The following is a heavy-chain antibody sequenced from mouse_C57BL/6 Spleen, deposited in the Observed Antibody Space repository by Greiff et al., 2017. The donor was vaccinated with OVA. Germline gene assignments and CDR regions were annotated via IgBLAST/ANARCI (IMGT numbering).Heavy chain of an antibody. CDR3: ARHYGIDYYAMDY. J-gene: IGHJ4*01. CDR1: GFTFSDYY. D-gene: IGHD1-1*01. Sequence: DVKLVESGGGLVQPGGSLKLSCAASGFTFSDYYMYWVRQTPEKRLEWVAYISNGGGSTYYPDTVKGRFTISRDNAKNTLYLQMSRLKSEDTAMYYCARHYGIDYYAMDYWGQGTSVTVSS. V-gene: IGHV5-12*01. CDR2: ISNGGGST.